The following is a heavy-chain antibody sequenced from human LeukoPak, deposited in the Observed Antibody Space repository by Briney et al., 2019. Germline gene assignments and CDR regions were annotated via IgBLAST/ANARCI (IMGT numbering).Heavy chain of an antibody. J-gene: IGHJ4*02. Sequence: GGSLRLSCAASGFTFSSHSMNWVRQAPGKGLEWVSYISSGSTIIHYADSVKGRFTISRDNAKNSVYLQMDSLRAEETAVYSCVRGHLWLENWGQGTLVTVSS. CDR1: GFTFSSHS. CDR3: VRGHLWLEN. D-gene: IGHD3-3*02. CDR2: ISSGSTII. V-gene: IGHV3-48*04.